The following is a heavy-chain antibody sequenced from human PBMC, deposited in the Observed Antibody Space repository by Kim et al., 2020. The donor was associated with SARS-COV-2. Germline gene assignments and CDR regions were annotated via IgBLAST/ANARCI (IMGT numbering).Heavy chain of an antibody. CDR3: ATDLYCSGGSCYGI. J-gene: IGHJ4*02. D-gene: IGHD2-15*01. Sequence: AQKFQGRVTMTEDTSTDTAYMELSSLRSEDTAVYYCATDLYCSGGSCYGIWGQGTLVTVSS. V-gene: IGHV1-24*01.